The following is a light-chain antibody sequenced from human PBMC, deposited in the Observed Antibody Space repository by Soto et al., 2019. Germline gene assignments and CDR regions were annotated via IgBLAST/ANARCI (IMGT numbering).Light chain of an antibody. V-gene: IGKV1-33*01. J-gene: IGKJ2*01. Sequence: DIQMTQSPSSLSASVGDRVTITCQASQDISKYLNWYQQKPGKAPKLLIYDASNLETGVPSRFSGRGSGTDFTFTISSLQPEDIATYYCQQYDNLPPYTFGQGTKLEIK. CDR3: QQYDNLPPYT. CDR1: QDISKY. CDR2: DAS.